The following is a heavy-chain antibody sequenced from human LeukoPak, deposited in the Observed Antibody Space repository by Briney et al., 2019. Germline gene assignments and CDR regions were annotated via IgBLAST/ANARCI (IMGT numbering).Heavy chain of an antibody. J-gene: IGHJ3*02. CDR1: GFTFSSYA. V-gene: IGHV3-30-3*01. Sequence: PGRSLRLSCAASGFTFSSYAMHWVRQAPGKGLEWVAVISYDGSNKYYADSVKGRFTISRDNSKNTLYLQMNSLRAEDTAVYYCARGLAVAGTGDAFDIWGQGTMVTVSS. CDR3: ARGLAVAGTGDAFDI. D-gene: IGHD6-19*01. CDR2: ISYDGSNK.